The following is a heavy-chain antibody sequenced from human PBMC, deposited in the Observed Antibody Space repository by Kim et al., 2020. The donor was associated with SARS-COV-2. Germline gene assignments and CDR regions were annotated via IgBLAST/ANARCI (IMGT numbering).Heavy chain of an antibody. CDR3: AKVGSSGWSIPAEYFQH. CDR1: GFTFSSYA. J-gene: IGHJ1*01. CDR2: ISGSGGST. V-gene: IGHV3-23*01. D-gene: IGHD6-19*01. Sequence: GGSLRLSCAASGFTFSSYAMSWVRQAPGKGLEWVSAISGSGGSTYYADSVKGRFTISRDNSKNTLYLQMNSLRAEDTAVYYCAKVGSSGWSIPAEYFQHWGQGTLVTVSS.